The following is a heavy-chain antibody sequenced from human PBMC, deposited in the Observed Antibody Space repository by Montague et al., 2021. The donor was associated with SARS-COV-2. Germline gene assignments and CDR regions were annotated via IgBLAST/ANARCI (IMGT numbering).Heavy chain of an antibody. Sequence: SLRLSCVAYGFVFSSYEMNWVRQAPDKGLEWISYISSSGGGSTKXYTXSVKGRFTISRDNAKNSLYLQMNSLRVEDTAIYYCARDRDWDDWCGMDVWGQGTTVTVSS. D-gene: IGHD2-21*01. CDR3: ARDRDWDDWCGMDV. J-gene: IGHJ6*02. CDR1: GFVFSSYE. CDR2: ISSSGGGSTK. V-gene: IGHV3-48*03.